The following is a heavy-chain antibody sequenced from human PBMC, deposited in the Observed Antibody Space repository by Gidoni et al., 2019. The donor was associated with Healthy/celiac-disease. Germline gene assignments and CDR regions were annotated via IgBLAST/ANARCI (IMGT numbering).Heavy chain of an antibody. CDR2: INSDGSST. D-gene: IGHD6-6*01. CDR1: GFPFIRYR. Sequence: EVQLVESGGGLVQPGGSLRLSCAASGFPFIRYRMPWLRQAPGKGLVWVSRINSDGSSTSYGDSVKGRFTISRDNAKNTLYLQMNSLRAEDTAVYYCASEDLKYSSSSGGWSYYYGMDVWGQGTTVTVSS. CDR3: ASEDLKYSSSSGGWSYYYGMDV. J-gene: IGHJ6*02. V-gene: IGHV3-74*01.